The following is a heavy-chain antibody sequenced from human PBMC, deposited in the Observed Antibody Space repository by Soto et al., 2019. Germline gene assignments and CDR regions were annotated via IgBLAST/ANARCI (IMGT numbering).Heavy chain of an antibody. CDR3: ARDLVGLLGYCSGGSCRDAFDI. CDR1: GYTFTSYG. D-gene: IGHD2-15*01. CDR2: ISAYNGNT. Sequence: ASVKVSCKASGYTFTSYGISWVRQAPGQGLEWMGWISAYNGNTNYAQKLQGRVTMTTDTSTSTANMELRSLRSDDTAVYYCARDLVGLLGYCSGGSCRDAFDIWGQGTMVTVSS. V-gene: IGHV1-18*01. J-gene: IGHJ3*02.